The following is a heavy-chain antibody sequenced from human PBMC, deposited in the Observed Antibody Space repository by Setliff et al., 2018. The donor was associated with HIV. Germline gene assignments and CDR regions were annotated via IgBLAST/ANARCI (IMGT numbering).Heavy chain of an antibody. J-gene: IGHJ4*02. CDR1: GGSISSSSYY. V-gene: IGHV4-39*01. Sequence: SETLSLTCTVSGGSISSSSYYWGWIRQPPGKGLEWIGSIYYSGSTYYNPSLKSRVTISVDTSRNQFSLKLSSVTAADTAVYYCASPTSDLYSGSPEWGQGTLVTVSS. CDR3: ASPTSDLYSGSPE. CDR2: IYYSGST. D-gene: IGHD1-26*01.